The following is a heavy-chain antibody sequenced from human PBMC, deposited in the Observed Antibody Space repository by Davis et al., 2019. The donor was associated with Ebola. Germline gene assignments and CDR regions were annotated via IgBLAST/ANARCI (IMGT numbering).Heavy chain of an antibody. Sequence: GESLKPSCAASGFTFSSYAMHRVRQAPGKGLEWVAVISYDGSNKYYADSVKGRFTISRDNSKNTLYLQMSSLRAEDTAVYYCVKGPRVYSSSSLVYWGQGTLVTVSS. V-gene: IGHV3-30*14. CDR3: VKGPRVYSSSSLVY. J-gene: IGHJ4*02. CDR2: ISYDGSNK. CDR1: GFTFSSYA. D-gene: IGHD6-6*01.